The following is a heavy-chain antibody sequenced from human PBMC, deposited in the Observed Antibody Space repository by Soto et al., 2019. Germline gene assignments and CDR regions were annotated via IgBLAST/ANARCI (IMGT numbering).Heavy chain of an antibody. CDR2: INPNSGGT. CDR3: ARERGPWELSSAEPDAFDI. V-gene: IGHV1-2*04. J-gene: IGHJ3*02. CDR1: GYTFTGYY. Sequence: QVQLVQSGAEVKKPGASVKVSCKASGYTFTGYYMHWVRQAPGQGLEWMGWINPNSGGTNYAQKYQGWVTMTRDTYISTAYMELSRRRSDATAVDYCARERGPWELSSAEPDAFDIWGQGTMVTVSS. D-gene: IGHD1-26*01.